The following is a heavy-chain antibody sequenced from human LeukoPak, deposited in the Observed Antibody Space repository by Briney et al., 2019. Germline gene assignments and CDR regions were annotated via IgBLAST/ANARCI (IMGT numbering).Heavy chain of an antibody. Sequence: PSQTLSLTCAVSGGSISSGGYSWSWIRQAPGKGLEWIVYIYHSGSTYYNPSLKSRVTISVDRSKNQFSLKLSSVTAADTAVYYCARGKWLLRVYFDYWGQGTLVTVSS. J-gene: IGHJ4*02. CDR2: IYHSGST. CDR1: GGSISSGGYS. D-gene: IGHD3-22*01. V-gene: IGHV4-30-2*01. CDR3: ARGKWLLRVYFDY.